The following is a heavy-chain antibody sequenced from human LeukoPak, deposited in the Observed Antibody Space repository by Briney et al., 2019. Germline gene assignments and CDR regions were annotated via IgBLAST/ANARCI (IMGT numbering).Heavy chain of an antibody. J-gene: IGHJ4*02. D-gene: IGHD3-10*01. Sequence: GGSLQISCQGSGCIFTSYWIGWVRQLPGKGLGWMGSIYPGDSDTRYSPSFQGQVTISADKSISTAYLQWSSLKASDTAMYYCARRYYGSGSYNFDYWGQGTLVTVSS. CDR3: ARRYYGSGSYNFDY. CDR1: GCIFTSYW. CDR2: IYPGDSDT. V-gene: IGHV5-51*01.